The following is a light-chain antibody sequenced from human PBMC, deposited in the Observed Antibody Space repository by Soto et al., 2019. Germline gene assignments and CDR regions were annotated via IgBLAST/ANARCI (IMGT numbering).Light chain of an antibody. Sequence: EVVMTQSPATLSVSPGERATLSCRANQTISSNLAWYQQKPGQAPRLLIYGASTRATGIPARFSGSGSGTEFTLTISSLQSEDSAVYYCQQYNHWWTFGQGTKVEI. CDR3: QQYNHWWT. V-gene: IGKV3-15*01. CDR1: QTISSN. CDR2: GAS. J-gene: IGKJ1*01.